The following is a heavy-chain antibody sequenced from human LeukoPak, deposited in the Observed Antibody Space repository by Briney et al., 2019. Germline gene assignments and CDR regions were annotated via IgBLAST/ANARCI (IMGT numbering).Heavy chain of an antibody. CDR2: ISYDGRKK. J-gene: IGHJ4*02. V-gene: IGHV3-30*04. CDR1: GFTFSSYA. D-gene: IGHD7-27*01. Sequence: GRSLRLSCAASGFTFSSYAMHWVRQAPGKGLDWVAVISYDGRKKFHANSVKGRFTISRDNSQHTLYLQMNSLSVEDTAVYYRVRERGNWGLDEWGQGTLVSVSS. CDR3: VRERGNWGLDE.